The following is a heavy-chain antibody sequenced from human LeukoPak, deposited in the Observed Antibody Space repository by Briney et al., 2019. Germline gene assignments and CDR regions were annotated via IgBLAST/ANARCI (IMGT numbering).Heavy chain of an antibody. Sequence: ASVKVSFKASGYTFTSYYMHWVRQAPGKGLERMGIINPSGGSTSYAQKFQGRVTMTRDTSTSTVYMELSSLRSEDTAVYYCARDTPPDYYDSSGPLDYWGQGTLVTVSS. CDR1: GYTFTSYY. J-gene: IGHJ4*02. CDR2: INPSGGST. CDR3: ARDTPPDYYDSSGPLDY. D-gene: IGHD3-22*01. V-gene: IGHV1-46*01.